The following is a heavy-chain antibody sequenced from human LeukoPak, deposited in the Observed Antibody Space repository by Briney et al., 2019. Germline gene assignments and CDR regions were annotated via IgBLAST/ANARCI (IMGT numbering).Heavy chain of an antibody. CDR3: AREGYDYGDGLDY. Sequence: PGGSLRLSCAASGFTFSSYSMNWVRQAPGKGLEWVSYISDSGSATYYADSVKGRFTISRDNAKNSLSLQMNSLRDEDTGVYYCAREGYDYGDGLDYWGQGTLVTVSS. V-gene: IGHV3-48*02. CDR2: ISDSGSAT. CDR1: GFTFSSYS. D-gene: IGHD4-17*01. J-gene: IGHJ4*02.